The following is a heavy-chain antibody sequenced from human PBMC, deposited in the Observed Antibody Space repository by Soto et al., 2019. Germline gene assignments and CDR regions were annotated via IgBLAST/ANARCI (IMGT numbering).Heavy chain of an antibody. Sequence: PSETLSLTCAVSGGSISSYYWSWIRQPPGKGLEWIGYVYNSGSTNYNPSLKSRVTISVDTSKNQFSLKLSSVTAAYTSVYYCARLEGLATISYYFDFWGPGALVTVSS. CDR2: VYNSGST. D-gene: IGHD3-9*01. V-gene: IGHV4-59*12. J-gene: IGHJ4*02. CDR1: GGSISSYY. CDR3: ARLEGLATISYYFDF.